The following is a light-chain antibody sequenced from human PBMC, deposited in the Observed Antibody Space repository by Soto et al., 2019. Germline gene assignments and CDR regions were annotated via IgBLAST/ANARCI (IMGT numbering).Light chain of an antibody. J-gene: IGLJ2*01. CDR1: SSNIGSNS. Sequence: QSVLTQPPSASGTPGQRVTISCSGSSSNIGSNSVHWYQQLPGTAPKLLIYSNGKRPSGVPERISGSKSGSSASLAISGLRSEDEADYYCAAWDDTLSGVVFGGGTKLTVL. V-gene: IGLV1-47*01. CDR2: SNG. CDR3: AAWDDTLSGVV.